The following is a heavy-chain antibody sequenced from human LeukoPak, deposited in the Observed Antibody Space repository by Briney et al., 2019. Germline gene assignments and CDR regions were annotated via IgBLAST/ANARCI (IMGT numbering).Heavy chain of an antibody. Sequence: GGSLRLSCAASGFTFDDYAMHWVRQAPGKGLEWVSGISWNSGSIGYADSVKGRFTISRDNAKNSLYLQMNSLRAEDTALYYCAKGRGYYDSSGYPHWYFDLWGRGTLVTVSS. CDR3: AKGRGYYDSSGYPHWYFDL. CDR2: ISWNSGSI. D-gene: IGHD3-22*01. V-gene: IGHV3-9*01. J-gene: IGHJ2*01. CDR1: GFTFDDYA.